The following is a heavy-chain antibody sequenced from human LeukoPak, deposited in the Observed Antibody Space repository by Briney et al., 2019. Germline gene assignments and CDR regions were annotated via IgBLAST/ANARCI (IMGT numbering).Heavy chain of an antibody. CDR2: ISWNSGSK. Sequence: GGSLRLSCATSGFTFDDYAMHWVRQAPGKGLEWVSGISWNSGSKGYADSVKGRFTISRDNAKNSLCLQMNSLRAEDTALYYCAKDLTVVVTALGFDYWGQGTLVTVSS. V-gene: IGHV3-9*01. J-gene: IGHJ4*02. CDR3: AKDLTVVVTALGFDY. CDR1: GFTFDDYA. D-gene: IGHD2-21*02.